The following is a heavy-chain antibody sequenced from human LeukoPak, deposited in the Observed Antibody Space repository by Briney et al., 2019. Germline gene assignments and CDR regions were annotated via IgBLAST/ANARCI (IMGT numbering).Heavy chain of an antibody. D-gene: IGHD3-10*01. Sequence: SVKVSCKASGGTFSSYAISWVRQASGQGREWMGGIIPIFGTANYAQKFQGRVTITADKSTSTAYMELSSLRSEDTAVYYCARDRRDRGVPYMDVWGKGTTVTVSS. CDR1: GGTFSSYA. V-gene: IGHV1-69*06. CDR2: IIPIFGTA. CDR3: ARDRRDRGVPYMDV. J-gene: IGHJ6*03.